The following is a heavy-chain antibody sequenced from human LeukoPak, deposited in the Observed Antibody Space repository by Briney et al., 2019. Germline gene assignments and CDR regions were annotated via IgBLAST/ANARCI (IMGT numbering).Heavy chain of an antibody. CDR1: GGSFSGYY. CDR3: ARGTSYYDFWSGYYTYYYYGTDV. V-gene: IGHV4-34*01. Sequence: PSETLSLTCAVYGGSFSGYYWSWIRQPPGKGLEWIGEINHSGSTNYNPSLKSRVTISVDTSKNQFSLKLSSVTAADTAVYYCARGTSYYDFWSGYYTYYYYGTDVWGQGTTVTVSS. D-gene: IGHD3-3*01. CDR2: INHSGST. J-gene: IGHJ6*02.